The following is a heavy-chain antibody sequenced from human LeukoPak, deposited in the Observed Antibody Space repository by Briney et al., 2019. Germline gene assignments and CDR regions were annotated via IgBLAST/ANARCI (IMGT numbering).Heavy chain of an antibody. Sequence: GGSLRLSCAASGFTFSSYAMSWVRQAPGKGLEWVSAISGSGDSTYYADSVKGRFTISRDNAKNSLYLQMNSLRAEDTALYYCAKGGIAAAQPIDYWGQGTLVTVSS. CDR3: AKGGIAAAQPIDY. D-gene: IGHD6-13*01. J-gene: IGHJ4*02. CDR2: ISGSGDST. CDR1: GFTFSSYA. V-gene: IGHV3-23*01.